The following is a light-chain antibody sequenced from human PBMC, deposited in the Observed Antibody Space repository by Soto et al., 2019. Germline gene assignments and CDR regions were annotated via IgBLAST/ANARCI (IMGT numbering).Light chain of an antibody. CDR1: QSILYSSNEKNY. V-gene: IGKV4-1*01. CDR2: WAS. CDR3: QQYYKTPFT. J-gene: IGKJ3*01. Sequence: DIVMTQSPDSLAVSLGERASINCRSNQSILYSSNEKNYLAWYRQKPGQPPKLLIYWASSRESGVPARFTGSGSGTEFTLTISRLQPEDVAVYYCQQYYKTPFTFGPGTIVEIK.